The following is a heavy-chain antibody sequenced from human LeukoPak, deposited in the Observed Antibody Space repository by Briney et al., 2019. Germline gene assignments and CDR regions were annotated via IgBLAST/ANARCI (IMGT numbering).Heavy chain of an antibody. J-gene: IGHJ6*02. CDR3: ARGSGYYYYYYGMDV. V-gene: IGHV3-30-3*01. Sequence: PGGSLRLSCVASGFTFSSYAMHWVRQAPGKGLEWVAVISYDGSNKYYADSVKGRFTISRDNSKNTLNLQMNSLRAEDTAVYYCARGSGYYYYYYGMDVWGQGTTVTVSS. D-gene: IGHD3-10*01. CDR1: GFTFSSYA. CDR2: ISYDGSNK.